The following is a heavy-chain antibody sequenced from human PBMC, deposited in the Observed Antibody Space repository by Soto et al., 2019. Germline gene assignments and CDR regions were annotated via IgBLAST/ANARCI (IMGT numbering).Heavy chain of an antibody. CDR2: VYHSGST. CDR1: GASISTNNW. Sequence: SETLSLTCAVSGASISTNNWWSWVRQPPGKGLEWIGEVYHSGSTNCNPSLKSRVTISIDKSKNRFSLRLTSMTAADTAVYYCAVPGAGDFDYWSQGTLVTVSS. V-gene: IGHV4-4*02. D-gene: IGHD6-13*01. J-gene: IGHJ4*02. CDR3: AVPGAGDFDY.